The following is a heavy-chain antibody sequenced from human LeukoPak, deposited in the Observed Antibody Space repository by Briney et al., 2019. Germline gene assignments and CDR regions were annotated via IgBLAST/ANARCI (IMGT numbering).Heavy chain of an antibody. CDR3: ARDANCYDSSVYYYPFDY. J-gene: IGHJ4*02. CDR2: ISGYNGNT. CDR1: GYTFISYG. Sequence: VKGSCKASGYTFISYGISWLRQAPGQGVQWMGWISGYNGNTNYAQKLQGRVTMTTDTSTSTAYVELRSLRSDDTAVYYCARDANCYDSSVYYYPFDYWGQGTLVTVSS. V-gene: IGHV1-18*01. D-gene: IGHD3-22*01.